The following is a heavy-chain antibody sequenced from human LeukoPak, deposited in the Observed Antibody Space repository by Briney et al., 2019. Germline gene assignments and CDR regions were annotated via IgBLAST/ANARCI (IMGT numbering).Heavy chain of an antibody. CDR3: AREGGGYDYPHFDY. CDR2: IYSGGST. D-gene: IGHD5-12*01. J-gene: IGHJ4*02. V-gene: IGHV3-53*01. Sequence: GGSLRLSCAASGFTVSSNYMSWVHQAPGKGLEWVSVIYSGGSTYYADSVKGRFTISRDNSKNTLYLQMNSLRAEDTAVYYCAREGGGYDYPHFDYWGQGTLVTVSS. CDR1: GFTVSSNY.